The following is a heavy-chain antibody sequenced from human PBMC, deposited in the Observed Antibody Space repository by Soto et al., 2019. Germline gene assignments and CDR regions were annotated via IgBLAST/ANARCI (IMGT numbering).Heavy chain of an antibody. Sequence: EVHLVESGGGLVKPGGSLRLSCAASGFTFSNAWINWVRQAPGKGLEWVGRVRSKNDGGTTDFAAPVNGRFAISRDDSKNMVYLEMNSLQTEDTAIYYCTTDSYITCIIVRFDYWGHGTLVTVSS. CDR1: GFTFSNAW. V-gene: IGHV3-15*07. CDR2: VRSKNDGGTT. D-gene: IGHD3-10*01. CDR3: TTDSYITCIIVRFDY. J-gene: IGHJ4*01.